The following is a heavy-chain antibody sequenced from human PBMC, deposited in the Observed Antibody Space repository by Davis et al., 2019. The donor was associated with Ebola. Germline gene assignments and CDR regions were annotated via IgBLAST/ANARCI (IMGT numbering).Heavy chain of an antibody. J-gene: IGHJ4*02. Sequence: GESLKISCAASGFTFSSYAMSWVRQAPGKGLEWVSAVIGSGGSTYYADSVKGRFTISRDNSKNTLFLQMNSLKIEDTAVYYCQGGVVTDTAPLDYWGKGTLVTVSS. CDR3: QGGVVTDTAPLDY. V-gene: IGHV3-23*01. D-gene: IGHD2-21*02. CDR2: VIGSGGST. CDR1: GFTFSSYA.